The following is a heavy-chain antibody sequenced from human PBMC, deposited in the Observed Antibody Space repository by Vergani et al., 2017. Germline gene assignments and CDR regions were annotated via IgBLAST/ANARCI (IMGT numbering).Heavy chain of an antibody. CDR1: GFTFSSYA. Sequence: ELQLLESGGGLVQPGGSLRLSCAASGFTFSSYAMSWVRQAPGKGLEWVSAISGSGGSTSYADSVKGRFTISRDNSKNTLYLQMNSLRAEDTAVYYCAKRGGYYYVSYIDVWGKGTTVTVSS. J-gene: IGHJ6*03. V-gene: IGHV3-23*01. D-gene: IGHD2-15*01. CDR3: AKRGGYYYVSYIDV. CDR2: ISGSGGST.